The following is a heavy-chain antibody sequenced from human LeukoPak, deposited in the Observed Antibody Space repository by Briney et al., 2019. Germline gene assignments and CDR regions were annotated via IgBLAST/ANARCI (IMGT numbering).Heavy chain of an antibody. D-gene: IGHD3-16*02. V-gene: IGHV7-4-1*02. J-gene: IGHJ4*02. Sequence: ASVKVSCKASGYTFTNYAMNWVRQAPGQGLEWMGWIHPSTGNPTYAQGFTGRFAFSLDTSVSTTYLQISSLKAEDTAVYYCARAFQSLGGLSLPDYRGQGTLVTVSS. CDR3: ARAFQSLGGLSLPDY. CDR1: GYTFTNYA. CDR2: IHPSTGNP.